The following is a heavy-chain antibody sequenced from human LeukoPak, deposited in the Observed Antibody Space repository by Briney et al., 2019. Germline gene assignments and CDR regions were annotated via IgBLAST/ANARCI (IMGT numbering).Heavy chain of an antibody. CDR3: AHRTANYYGSGSYSPFDF. J-gene: IGHJ4*02. Sequence: SAPTLMKPRQTLTVTSTFWGLSLSTNGAGVGWIRQPPGKALQWLALIYWDDVKRYSPSLENRIAITKGTSDNQVVLTMTNVDPVHTGIYFCAHRTANYYGSGSYSPFDFWGQGTRVTVSS. CDR2: IYWDDVK. CDR1: GLSLSTNGAG. V-gene: IGHV2-5*02. D-gene: IGHD3-10*01.